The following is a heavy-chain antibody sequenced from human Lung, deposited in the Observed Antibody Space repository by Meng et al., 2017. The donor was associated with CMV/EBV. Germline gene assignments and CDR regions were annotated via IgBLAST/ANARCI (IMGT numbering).Heavy chain of an antibody. CDR3: ARGLRYYDFWSGSDIYGMDV. CDR1: GFTFSSYS. V-gene: IGHV3-48*04. J-gene: IGHJ6*02. CDR2: ISSSSSTI. Sequence: GEXXKISCAASGFTFSSYSMNWVRQAPGKGLEWVSYISSSSSTIYYADSVKGRFTISRDNAKNSLYLQMNSLRAEDTAVYYCARGLRYYDFWSGSDIYGMDVWGQGXTVTVSS. D-gene: IGHD3-3*01.